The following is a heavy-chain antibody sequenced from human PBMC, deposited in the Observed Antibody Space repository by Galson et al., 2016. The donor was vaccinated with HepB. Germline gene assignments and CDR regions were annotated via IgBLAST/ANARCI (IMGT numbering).Heavy chain of an antibody. CDR1: GFTFSNYS. J-gene: IGHJ4*02. Sequence: SLRLSCAASGFTFSNYSMNWVRQAPGKGLEWVSYISNTSSTMYYADSVTGRFAISRDHAKNSLYPQMNSLRAEATAVYYCATDHGPSGWLYWGQGTLVIVSS. CDR3: ATDHGPSGWLY. V-gene: IGHV3-48*01. CDR2: ISNTSSTM. D-gene: IGHD6-19*01.